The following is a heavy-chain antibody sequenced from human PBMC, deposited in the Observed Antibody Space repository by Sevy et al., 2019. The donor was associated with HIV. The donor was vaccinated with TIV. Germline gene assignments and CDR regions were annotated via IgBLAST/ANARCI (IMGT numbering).Heavy chain of an antibody. J-gene: IGHJ4*02. CDR2: IKSKTDGGTI. V-gene: IGHV3-15*01. D-gene: IGHD5-12*01. CDR1: GFTFSNAW. Sequence: GGSLRLSCAASGFTFSNAWMSWVRQAPGKGLEWVGRIKSKTDGGTIDYAAPVKGRFTISRVDSKNTLYLQMNSLKTDDTAVYYCTTGIVATITEDYFDYWGQGTLVTVSS. CDR3: TTGIVATITEDYFDY.